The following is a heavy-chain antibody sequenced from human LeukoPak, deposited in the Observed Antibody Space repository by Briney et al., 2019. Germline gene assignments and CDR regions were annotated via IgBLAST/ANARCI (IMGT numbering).Heavy chain of an antibody. Sequence: PGGSLRLSCAASGFTFSSYEMNWVRQAPGKGLEWVSSISRSATTIYYADSVKGRFTISRDNAKNSLYLQMNSLRAEDTAVYYCARSGSPLEYWGQGTLVTVSS. D-gene: IGHD3-3*01. V-gene: IGHV3-48*03. CDR3: ARSGSPLEY. CDR1: GFTFSSYE. J-gene: IGHJ4*02. CDR2: ISRSATTI.